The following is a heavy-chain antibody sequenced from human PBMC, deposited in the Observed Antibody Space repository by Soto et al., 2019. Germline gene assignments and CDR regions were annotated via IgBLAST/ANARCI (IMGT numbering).Heavy chain of an antibody. J-gene: IGHJ3*02. CDR2: ISSSSSYI. Sequence: EVQLVESGGGLAQPGGSLRVSCAASGFSFSNYSMNWVRQAPGKGLEWVSSISSSSSYIYYADSVKGRFTISRDNAKNSLYLQMNSLRAEDTAVYYCARVRGYCSGGSCYDAFDIWGQGTMVTVSS. V-gene: IGHV3-21*01. D-gene: IGHD2-15*01. CDR1: GFSFSNYS. CDR3: ARVRGYCSGGSCYDAFDI.